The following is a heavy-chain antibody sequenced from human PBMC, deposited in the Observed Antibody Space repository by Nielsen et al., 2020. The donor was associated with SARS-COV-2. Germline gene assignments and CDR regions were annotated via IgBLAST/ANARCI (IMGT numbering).Heavy chain of an antibody. V-gene: IGHV4/OR15-8*01. CDR1: GFTFSSYG. CDR2: VFHSGSSGST. Sequence: ESLKISCAASGFTFSSYGMHWVRQAPGKGLEWIGEVFHSGSSGSTNYNPSLKSRATLSVDKSKNQVSLTLKSVTAADTAVYYCARERVSGILEYWGQGSLVTVSS. D-gene: IGHD6-19*01. CDR3: ARERVSGILEY. J-gene: IGHJ4*02.